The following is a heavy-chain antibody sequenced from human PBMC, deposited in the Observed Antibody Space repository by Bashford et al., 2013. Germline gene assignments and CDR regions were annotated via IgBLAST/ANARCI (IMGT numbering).Heavy chain of an antibody. J-gene: IGHJ4*02. V-gene: IGHV5-51*01. CDR3: ATTSSGWHTFEF. CDR2: IYPGDSDT. D-gene: IGHD6-19*01. CDR1: GYSFTSYW. Sequence: GESLKISCKCSGYSFTSYWIGWVRQMPGKGLEWMGIIYPGDSDTRYSPSFEGQVTISVDKSISTAYLQWNSLEASDTAMYYCATTSSGWHTFEFWGQGTLVTVSS.